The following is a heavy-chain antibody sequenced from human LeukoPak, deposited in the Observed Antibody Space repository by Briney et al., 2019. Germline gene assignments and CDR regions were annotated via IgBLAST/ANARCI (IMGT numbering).Heavy chain of an antibody. CDR2: IGDSGGSR. CDR3: VRRHNGFDPFFDY. Sequence: GGSLRLSCAASGFTFSGHSMNWVRQAPGKGLEWVSYIGDSGGSRHYAVSVKGRFTISRDNAKNLLFLQMNDLRAEDTAVYFCVRRHNGFDPFFDYWGQGVLVTVSS. J-gene: IGHJ4*02. CDR1: GFTFSGHS. D-gene: IGHD5-12*01. V-gene: IGHV3-48*01.